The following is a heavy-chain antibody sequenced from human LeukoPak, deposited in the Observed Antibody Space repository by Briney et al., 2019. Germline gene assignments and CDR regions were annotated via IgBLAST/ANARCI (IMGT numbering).Heavy chain of an antibody. Sequence: GGSLRLSCAASGFTFSNAWMSWDRQAPGKGLEWVGRIKSKTDGGTTDYAAPVKGRFTISRDDSKNTLCLQMNSLKTEDTAVYYCTTAGDYCSSTSCYSDFDYWGQGTLVTVSS. CDR1: GFTFSNAW. V-gene: IGHV3-15*01. J-gene: IGHJ4*02. CDR3: TTAGDYCSSTSCYSDFDY. CDR2: IKSKTDGGTT. D-gene: IGHD2-2*01.